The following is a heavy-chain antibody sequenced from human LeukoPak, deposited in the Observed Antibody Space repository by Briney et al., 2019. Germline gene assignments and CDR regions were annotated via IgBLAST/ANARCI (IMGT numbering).Heavy chain of an antibody. CDR3: AREITSCSGGNCYSKFDC. Sequence: GGSLRLSCAVSGFTFGNHAMHWVRQAPGKGLEWVSKISYDGSSELYTDSVKGRFTISRDNSKSTLYLQMNSLRPEDTAVYYCAREITSCSGGNCYSKFDCWGQGTLVTVSS. J-gene: IGHJ4*02. CDR1: GFTFGNHA. V-gene: IGHV3-30*04. D-gene: IGHD2-15*01. CDR2: ISYDGSSE.